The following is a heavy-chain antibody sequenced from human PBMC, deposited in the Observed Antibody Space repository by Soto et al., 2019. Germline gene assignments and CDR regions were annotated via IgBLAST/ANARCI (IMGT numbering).Heavy chain of an antibody. CDR2: FDPEDGET. CDR3: ATSNYYDSSGYLPGGPYYYGMDV. J-gene: IGHJ6*02. Sequence: ASVKVSCKVSGYTLTELSMHWVRQAPGKGLEWMGGFDPEDGETIYAQKFQGRVTMTEDTSTDTAYMELSSLRSEDTAVYYCATSNYYDSSGYLPGGPYYYGMDVWGQGATVTVSS. CDR1: GYTLTELS. D-gene: IGHD3-22*01. V-gene: IGHV1-24*01.